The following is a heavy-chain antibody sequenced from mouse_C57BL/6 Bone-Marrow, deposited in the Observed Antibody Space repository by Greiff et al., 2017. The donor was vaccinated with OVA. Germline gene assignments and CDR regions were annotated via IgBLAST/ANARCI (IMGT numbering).Heavy chain of an antibody. CDR2: ISSGGSYT. CDR3: ARQSSGYAMDY. V-gene: IGHV5-6*01. J-gene: IGHJ4*01. Sequence: EVHLVESGGDLVKPGGSLKLSCAASGFTFSSYGMSWVRQTPDKRLEWVATISSGGSYTYYPDSVKGRFTISRDNAKNTLYLQMSSLKSEDTAMYYCARQSSGYAMDYWGQGTSVTVSS. D-gene: IGHD3-2*02. CDR1: GFTFSSYG.